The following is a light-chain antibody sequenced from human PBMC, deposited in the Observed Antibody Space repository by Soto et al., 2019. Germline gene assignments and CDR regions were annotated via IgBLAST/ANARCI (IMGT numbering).Light chain of an antibody. CDR3: CSYAGSYTRWV. Sequence: QSALTQPRSVSGSPGQSVTISCTGTSSDVGGYNYVSWYQQHPGKASKLMIYDVSKRPSGVPDRFSGSKSGNTASLTISGLQAEDEADYYCCSYAGSYTRWVFGGGTKLTVL. V-gene: IGLV2-11*01. CDR1: SSDVGGYNY. CDR2: DVS. J-gene: IGLJ3*02.